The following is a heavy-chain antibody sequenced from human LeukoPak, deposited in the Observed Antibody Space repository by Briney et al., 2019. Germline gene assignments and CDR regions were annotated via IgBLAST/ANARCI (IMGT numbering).Heavy chain of an antibody. CDR1: GFTFRSYG. D-gene: IGHD3-10*01. CDR2: ITSTGGGT. J-gene: IGHJ4*02. Sequence: GGSLRLSCAAFGFTFRSYGMGWVAQGPGKGLEGGSTITSTGGGTKYRDSVKARFTISRDNSKNTASLQMNSLRAEDTAVYYCAKDWGYASGTYFTYWGEGTLVPVSS. V-gene: IGHV3-23*01. CDR3: AKDWGYASGTYFTY.